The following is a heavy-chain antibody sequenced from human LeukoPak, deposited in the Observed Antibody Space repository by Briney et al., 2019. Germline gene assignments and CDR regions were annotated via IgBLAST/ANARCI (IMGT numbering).Heavy chain of an antibody. D-gene: IGHD1-26*01. CDR3: AKHLRATNTYIFFGLDV. Sequence: PGGSLRLSCAATGFTFKDYVMHWVRQPPGKGLEWVSGINWNGGGTDYADSVKGRFTISRDNAKNYLYLHMTSLRPEDTALYYCAKHLRATNTYIFFGLDVWGQGTTVTVSS. V-gene: IGHV3-9*01. CDR2: INWNGGGT. J-gene: IGHJ6*02. CDR1: GFTFKDYV.